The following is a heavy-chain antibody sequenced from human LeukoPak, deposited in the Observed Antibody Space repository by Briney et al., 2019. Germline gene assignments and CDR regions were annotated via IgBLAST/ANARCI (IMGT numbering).Heavy chain of an antibody. Sequence: SVPLSLTCTVSGGSVSSGSYYWSWIRQPPGKGLERIGFIYYSGSINYNPSLKSRVTISVDTSKNQFSLKLSSVTAADAAVYYCARGFDRETYYFDYWGQGTLVTVSS. CDR1: GGSVSSGSYY. CDR3: ARGFDRETYYFDY. V-gene: IGHV4-61*01. D-gene: IGHD3-9*01. J-gene: IGHJ4*02. CDR2: IYYSGSI.